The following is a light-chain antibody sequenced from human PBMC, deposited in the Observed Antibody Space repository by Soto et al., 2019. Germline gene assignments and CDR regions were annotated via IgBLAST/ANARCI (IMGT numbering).Light chain of an antibody. J-gene: IGLJ2*01. Sequence: QSALTQARSVSGSPGQSVTISCTGTSSDVGGYNYVSWYQQHPGKAPKLMIYDVSKRPSGVPDRFSGSKSGNTAYLTISGLQAEDEADYYCCSYAGSYTLVFGGGTKVTVL. V-gene: IGLV2-11*01. CDR1: SSDVGGYNY. CDR3: CSYAGSYTLV. CDR2: DVS.